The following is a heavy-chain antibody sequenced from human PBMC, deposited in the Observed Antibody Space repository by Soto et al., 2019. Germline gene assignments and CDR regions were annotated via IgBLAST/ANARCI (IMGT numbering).Heavy chain of an antibody. V-gene: IGHV3-7*03. Sequence: EVQLVESGGGLVQPGGSLRLSCAASGFTFSDYWMSWVRQAPGKGLEWVAKIKQDGSEKYYVHSVKGRFAISRDNAKNSLFLHLNSLRVEDTAVYYCARGDTDDAFDLWGQGTMVTVSS. CDR3: ARGDTDDAFDL. J-gene: IGHJ3*01. CDR2: IKQDGSEK. CDR1: GFTFSDYW. D-gene: IGHD2-21*02.